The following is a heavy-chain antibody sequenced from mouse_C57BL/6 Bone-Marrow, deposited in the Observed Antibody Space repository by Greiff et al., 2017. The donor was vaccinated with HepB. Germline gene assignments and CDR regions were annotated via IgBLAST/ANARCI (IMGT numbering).Heavy chain of an antibody. CDR2: IYPGNSDT. CDR1: GYTFTSYW. V-gene: IGHV1-5*01. Sequence: EVQLQQSGAELAKPGASVKLSCKASGYTFTSYWMHWVKQRPGQGLEWIGAIYPGNSDTSYNQKFKGKAKLTAVTSASTAYMELSSLTNEDSAVYYWTSGNFFDYWGQGTTLTVSS. J-gene: IGHJ2*01. CDR3: TSGNFFDY.